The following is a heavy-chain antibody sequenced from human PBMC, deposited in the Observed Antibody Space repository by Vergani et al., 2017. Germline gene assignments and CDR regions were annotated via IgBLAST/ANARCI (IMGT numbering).Heavy chain of an antibody. CDR3: AKALVVVVAAADY. CDR1: GFTFSGSA. CDR2: IRSKANSYAT. D-gene: IGHD2-15*01. Sequence: EVQLVESGGGLVQPGGSLKLSCAASGFTFSGSAMHWVRQASGKGLEWVVRIRSKANSYATAYAASGKGRFTISRDNSKNTLDLQMNSLRAEDTDVYYCAKALVVVVAAADYWGQGTLVTVSS. V-gene: IGHV3-73*02. J-gene: IGHJ4*02.